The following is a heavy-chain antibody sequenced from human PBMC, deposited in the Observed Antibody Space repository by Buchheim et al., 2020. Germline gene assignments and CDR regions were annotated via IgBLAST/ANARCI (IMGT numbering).Heavy chain of an antibody. CDR3: ARHLLREGQLLTNWFDP. CDR1: GGSISSSSYY. V-gene: IGHV4-39*01. D-gene: IGHD2-2*01. J-gene: IGHJ5*02. Sequence: QLQLQESGPGLVKPSETLSLTCTVSGGSISSSSYYWGWIRQPPGKGLEWIGSIYYSGSTYYNPSLKSRVTISVDTSQNKFSLKLSSVTAADTAVYYCARHLLREGQLLTNWFDPWGQGTL. CDR2: IYYSGST.